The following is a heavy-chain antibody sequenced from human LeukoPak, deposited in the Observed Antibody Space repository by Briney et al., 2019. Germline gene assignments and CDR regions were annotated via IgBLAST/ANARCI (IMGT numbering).Heavy chain of an antibody. CDR1: GGSISSGGYY. D-gene: IGHD3-10*01. CDR3: ARQAGAIRFDY. CDR2: IYYSGST. V-gene: IGHV4-61*08. J-gene: IGHJ4*02. Sequence: PSQTLSLTCTVSGGSISSGGYYWSWIRQPPGKGLEWIGFIYYSGSTNYNPSLKSRVTISVDTSRNQFSLKLSSVTAADTAVYYCARQAGAIRFDYWGQGTLVTVSS.